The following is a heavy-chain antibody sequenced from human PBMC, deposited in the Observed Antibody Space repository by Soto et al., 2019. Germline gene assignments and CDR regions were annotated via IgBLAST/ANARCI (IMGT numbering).Heavy chain of an antibody. CDR1: GDSVSSISAA. CDR2: TYYRSKWYN. J-gene: IGHJ6*02. D-gene: IGHD2-2*01. Sequence: SQTLSLTCAISGDSVSSISAAWNWIRQSASRGLEWLGRTYYRSKWYNDYAVSVKGRITINPDTSKNQFSLKLSSVTAADTAVYYCARSAGGYIVLVPADYYYGMDVWGQGTTVTVSS. V-gene: IGHV6-1*01. CDR3: ARSAGGYIVLVPADYYYGMDV.